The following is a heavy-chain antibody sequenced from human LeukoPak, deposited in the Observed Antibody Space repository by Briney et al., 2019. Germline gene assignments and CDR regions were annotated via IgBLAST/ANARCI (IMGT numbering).Heavy chain of an antibody. CDR1: GGSISSYY. Sequence: TSETLSLTCTVSGGSISSYYWSWIRQPPGKGLEWIGYIYYSGSTNYNPSLKSRVTISVDTSKNQFSLKLSSVTAADTAVYYCARAGYCSSTSCYFAYWGQGTLVPVSS. CDR2: IYYSGST. D-gene: IGHD2-2*01. V-gene: IGHV4-59*01. CDR3: ARAGYCSSTSCYFAY. J-gene: IGHJ4*02.